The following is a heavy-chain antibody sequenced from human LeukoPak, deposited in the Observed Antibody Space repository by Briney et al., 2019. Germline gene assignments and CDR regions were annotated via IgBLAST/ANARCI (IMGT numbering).Heavy chain of an antibody. J-gene: IGHJ6*03. V-gene: IGHV4-59*01. CDR1: GGSISGYY. CDR2: LHYSGST. Sequence: PSETLSLTCTVSGGSISGYYWSWIRQPPGKGLEWIGYLHYSGSTNYNPSLKSRATISVDTSKNQFSLKLSSVTAADTAVYYCARTTEGGYTYGYFYYYYMDVWGKGTTVTISS. CDR3: ARTTEGGYTYGYFYYYYMDV. D-gene: IGHD5-18*01.